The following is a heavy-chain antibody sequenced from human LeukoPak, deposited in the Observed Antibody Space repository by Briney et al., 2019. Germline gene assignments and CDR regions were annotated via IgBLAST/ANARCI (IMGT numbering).Heavy chain of an antibody. V-gene: IGHV3-30*01. CDR3: AKSPGYSYGHGDY. CDR1: GFTFRSYA. D-gene: IGHD5-18*01. CDR2: ISYDGSNK. Sequence: GRSLRLSCAASGFTFRSYALHWVRQAPGKGLEWVAVISYDGSNKEYADSVKGRFTISRDNSKNTLYLQMNSLRAEDTAVYYCAKSPGYSYGHGDYWGQGTLVTVSS. J-gene: IGHJ4*02.